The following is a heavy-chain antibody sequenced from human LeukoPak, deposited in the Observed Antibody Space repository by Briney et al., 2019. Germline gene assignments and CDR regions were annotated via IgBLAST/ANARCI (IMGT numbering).Heavy chain of an antibody. CDR2: ISSSGSTI. D-gene: IGHD2/OR15-2a*01. Sequence: PGGSLRLSCAASGFTVSSNYMSWIRQAPGKGLEWVSYISSSGSTIYHADSVKGRFTISRDNAKNSLYLQMNSLRAEDTAVYYCARDRGHYFYFDYWGQGTLVTVSS. CDR1: GFTVSSNY. CDR3: ARDRGHYFYFDY. J-gene: IGHJ4*02. V-gene: IGHV3-11*01.